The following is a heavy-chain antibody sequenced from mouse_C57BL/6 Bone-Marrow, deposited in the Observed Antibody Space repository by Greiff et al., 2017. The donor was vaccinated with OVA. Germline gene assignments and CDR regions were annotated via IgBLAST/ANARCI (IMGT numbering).Heavy chain of an antibody. J-gene: IGHJ4*01. CDR1: GYTFTSYW. CDR2: IHPNSGST. V-gene: IGHV1-64*01. D-gene: IGHD1-1*01. CDR3: AITTVPDYYAMDY. Sequence: QVQLKQPGAELVKPGASVKLSCKASGYTFTSYWMHWVKQRPGQGLEWIGMIHPNSGSTNYNEKFKSKATLTVDKSSSTAYMQLSSLTSEDSAVYYCAITTVPDYYAMDYWGQGTSVTVSS.